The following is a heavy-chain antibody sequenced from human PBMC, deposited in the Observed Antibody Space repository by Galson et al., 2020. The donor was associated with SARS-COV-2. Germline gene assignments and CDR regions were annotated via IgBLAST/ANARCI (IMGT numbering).Heavy chain of an antibody. CDR3: ARHERITIFGVVISPGYFDL. Sequence: SETLSLTCTVSAGSISSSSYYWGWIRQPPGKGLEWIGSFYYSGSTYYNPSLKSRVTISVDTSKNQFSLKLNSVTAADTAVYYCARHERITIFGVVISPGYFDLWGRGTLVTVSS. CDR2: FYYSGST. V-gene: IGHV4-39*01. D-gene: IGHD3-3*01. J-gene: IGHJ2*01. CDR1: AGSISSSSYY.